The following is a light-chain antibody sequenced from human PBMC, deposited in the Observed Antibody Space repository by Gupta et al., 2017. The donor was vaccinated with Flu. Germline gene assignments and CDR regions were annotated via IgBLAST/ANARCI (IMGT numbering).Light chain of an antibody. CDR2: GEN. Sequence: SSELTQDPTVSVALGQTVTITCQGDSLRGYYPNWYQQKPGQAPVLVIHGENNRPSGIPDRFSGSKLGSTASLTITGAQAEDLADDDCNSRDNSANRLLGGGPKLT. CDR1: SLRGYY. V-gene: IGLV3-19*01. CDR3: NSRDNSANRL. J-gene: IGLJ2*01.